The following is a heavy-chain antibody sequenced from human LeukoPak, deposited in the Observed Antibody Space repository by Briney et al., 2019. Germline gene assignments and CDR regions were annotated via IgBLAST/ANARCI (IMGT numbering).Heavy chain of an antibody. J-gene: IGHJ4*02. V-gene: IGHV4-4*07. CDR1: GGSISSYY. CDR2: IYTSGST. CDR3: AKDFVLWAAAGIFDY. D-gene: IGHD6-13*01. Sequence: SETLSLTCTVSGGSISSYYWSWIRQPAGKGLEWIGRIYTSGSTNYSPSLKSRVTMSVDTSKNQFSLKLSSVTAADTAVYYCAKDFVLWAAAGIFDYWGQGTLVTVSS.